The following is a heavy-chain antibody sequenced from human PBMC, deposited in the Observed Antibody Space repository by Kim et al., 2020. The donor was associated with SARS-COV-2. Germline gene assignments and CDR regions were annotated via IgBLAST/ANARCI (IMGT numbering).Heavy chain of an antibody. Sequence: GGSLRLSCAASGFTFSKYAMSWVRQAPGKGLEWVSVICDSDGRTYYADSVKGRFSISRDNSKSTLYLQMNSLRAEDTAIYYCAKDSSASCYSPIGSWGQGIPVNVSS. D-gene: IGHD2-2*02. V-gene: IGHV3-23*01. CDR3: AKDSSASCYSPIGS. J-gene: IGHJ5*02. CDR1: GFTFSKYA. CDR2: ICDSDGRT.